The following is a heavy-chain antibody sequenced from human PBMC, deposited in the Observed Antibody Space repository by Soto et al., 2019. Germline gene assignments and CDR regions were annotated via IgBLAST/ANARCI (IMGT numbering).Heavy chain of an antibody. CDR1: GFTFSSYS. V-gene: IGHV3-48*04. Sequence: PGGSLRLSCVASGFTFSSYSMVWVRQAPGKGLEWVSYIFVSSTTIYYADSVQGRFTVSRDNAQNSLFLLMNSLRAKDTAVYYCARDRDWAFDYWGRGTLVTVSS. CDR3: ARDRDWAFDY. D-gene: IGHD3-9*01. CDR2: IFVSSTTI. J-gene: IGHJ4*02.